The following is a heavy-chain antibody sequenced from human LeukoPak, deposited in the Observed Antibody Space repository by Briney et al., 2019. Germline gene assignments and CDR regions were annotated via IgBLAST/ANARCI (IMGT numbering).Heavy chain of an antibody. V-gene: IGHV4-4*02. D-gene: IGHD6-6*01. CDR3: ARDKWSSSSNWFDP. J-gene: IGHJ5*02. CDR2: IYHSGST. Sequence: PSGTLSLTCAVSGGSISSSNWWSWVRQPPGKGLEWIGEIYHSGSTNYNPSLKSRVTISVDTSKNQFSLKLSSVTAADTAVYYCARDKWSSSSNWFDPWGQGTLVIVSS. CDR1: GGSISSSNW.